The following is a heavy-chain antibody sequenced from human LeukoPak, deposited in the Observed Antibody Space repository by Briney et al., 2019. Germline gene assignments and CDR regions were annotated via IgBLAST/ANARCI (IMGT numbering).Heavy chain of an antibody. D-gene: IGHD5-18*01. J-gene: IGHJ4*02. V-gene: IGHV5-51*01. CDR2: IYPGGSNG. CDR3: ARHFHSAWFGF. CDR1: GFDFTAYG. Sequence: GESLRISCKCSGFDFTAYGIAWVRQMPGKGLEWMGNIYPGGSNGRYSPSFQCQVTMSADKSITTAYLQWSSLKASDTAMYYCARHFHSAWFGFWGQGSLVTVSS.